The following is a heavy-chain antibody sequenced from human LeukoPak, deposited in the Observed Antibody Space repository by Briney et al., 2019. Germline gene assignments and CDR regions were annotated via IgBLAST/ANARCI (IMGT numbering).Heavy chain of an antibody. CDR3: ARVGWFGELLPFQH. D-gene: IGHD3-10*01. CDR2: IYYSGST. V-gene: IGHV4-39*01. Sequence: SETLSLTCTVTGGSISSSSYYWGWIRPPPGKGLEWIGSIYYSGSTYYNPSLKSRVTISVDTSKNQFSLKLSSVTAADTAVYYCARVGWFGELLPFQHWGQGTLVTVSS. CDR1: GGSISSSSYY. J-gene: IGHJ1*01.